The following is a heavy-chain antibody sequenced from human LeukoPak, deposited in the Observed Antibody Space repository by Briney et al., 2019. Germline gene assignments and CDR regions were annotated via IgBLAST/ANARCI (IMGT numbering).Heavy chain of an antibody. J-gene: IGHJ4*02. CDR1: GVPGSTNY. CDR2: IYSGGNT. V-gene: IGHV3-53*01. D-gene: IGHD3-10*01. Sequence: GGSLMLFCATAGVPGSTNYWNWFRQALGKGLDWVSIIYSGGNTDYADSVKGRFTISRDNSKNTLYLQMNSLRAEDTAVYYCVRDPDGSGQLPLDHWGQGTLVTVSS. CDR3: VRDPDGSGQLPLDH.